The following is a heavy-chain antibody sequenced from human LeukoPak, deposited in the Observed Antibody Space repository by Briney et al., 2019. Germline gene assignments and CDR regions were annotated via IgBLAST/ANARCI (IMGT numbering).Heavy chain of an antibody. V-gene: IGHV1-46*01. CDR3: ARAGLTYDILTGYDAPINYFDY. J-gene: IGHJ4*02. Sequence: ASVKVSCKASGYTFTSYYMHWVRQPPGQGLEWMAIINPSGGSTSYSRKFQSRVTMTRDTSTSTVYMELSSLRSEDTAVYYCARAGLTYDILTGYDAPINYFDYWGQGTLVTVSS. CDR1: GYTFTSYY. CDR2: INPSGGST. D-gene: IGHD3-9*01.